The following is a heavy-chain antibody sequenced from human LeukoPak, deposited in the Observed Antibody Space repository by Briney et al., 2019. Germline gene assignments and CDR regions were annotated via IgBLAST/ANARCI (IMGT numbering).Heavy chain of an antibody. CDR3: AKDARWYYDFWSGYYTLYYFDY. CDR2: ISGSGGST. CDR1: GFTFSSYA. V-gene: IGHV3-23*01. Sequence: GGSLRLSCAAPGFTFSSYAMSWVRQAPGKGLEWVSAISGSGGSTYYADSVKGRFTISRDNSKNTLYLQMNSLRAEDTAVYYCAKDARWYYDFWSGYYTLYYFDYWGQGTLVTVSS. D-gene: IGHD3-3*01. J-gene: IGHJ4*02.